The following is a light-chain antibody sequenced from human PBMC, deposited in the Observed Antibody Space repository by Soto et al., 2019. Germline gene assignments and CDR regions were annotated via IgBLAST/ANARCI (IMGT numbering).Light chain of an antibody. J-gene: IGLJ2*01. Sequence: QPVLTQPPSVSGAPGQRVTISCTGSSSNIGAGFDVHWYQHLPGAAPKLLIYGYINRPSGVPDRFSGSKSGTSASLAITGLQAEDEADYYCQSYDSSLSGVVFGGGTKVTVL. V-gene: IGLV1-40*01. CDR2: GYI. CDR3: QSYDSSLSGVV. CDR1: SSNIGAGFD.